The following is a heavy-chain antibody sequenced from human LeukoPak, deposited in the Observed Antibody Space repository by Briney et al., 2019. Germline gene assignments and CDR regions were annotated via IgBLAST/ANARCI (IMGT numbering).Heavy chain of an antibody. V-gene: IGHV4-30-2*01. J-gene: IGHJ2*01. CDR2: IYHSGST. CDR3: ARGIMVYAIYHWYFDL. D-gene: IGHD2-8*01. Sequence: SETLSLTCAVSGGSISSGGYSWSWIRQPPGKGLEWIGYIYHSGSTYYNPSLKSRVTISADRSKNQFSLKLSSVTAADTAVYYCARGIMVYAIYHWYFDLWGRGTLVTVSS. CDR1: GGSISSGGYS.